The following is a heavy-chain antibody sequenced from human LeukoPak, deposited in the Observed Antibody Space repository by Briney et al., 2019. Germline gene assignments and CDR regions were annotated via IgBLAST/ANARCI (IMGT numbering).Heavy chain of an antibody. CDR1: VFTYNSYA. CDR3: AKLPIFGVVIKRDDAFDI. D-gene: IGHD3-3*01. V-gene: IGHV3-23*01. Sequence: GGSLRLSCAASVFTYNSYAMSGVPQAPGKGLEWVSAISGSGGSTYYADSVKGRFTISRDNSKNTLYLQMNSLRAEDTAVYYCAKLPIFGVVIKRDDAFDIWGQGTMVTVSS. CDR2: ISGSGGST. J-gene: IGHJ3*02.